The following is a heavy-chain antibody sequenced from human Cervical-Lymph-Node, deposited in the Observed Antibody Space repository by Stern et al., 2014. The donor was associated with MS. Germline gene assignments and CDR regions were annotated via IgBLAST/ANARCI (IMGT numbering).Heavy chain of an antibody. CDR3: SRVRQSGSYYYHFGMDV. Sequence: VQLVQSGGGLVKPGRSLRLSCTTSGFTFGDSDLGWIRQAPGNGLEWVGFIRAEPYAGTTEYAASVKGRFAISRDNSGGIAYLQMNSLKMEDTAVYFCSRVRQSGSYYYHFGMDVWGQGTTVIVSS. D-gene: IGHD1-26*01. J-gene: IGHJ6*02. CDR1: GFTFGDSD. CDR2: IRAEPYAGTT. V-gene: IGHV3-49*05.